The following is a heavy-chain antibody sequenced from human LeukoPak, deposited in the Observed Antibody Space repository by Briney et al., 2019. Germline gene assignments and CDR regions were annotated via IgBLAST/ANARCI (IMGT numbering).Heavy chain of an antibody. J-gene: IGHJ2*01. Sequence: GGSLRLSCAASGFTFSSYSMNWVRQAPGKGLEWVSSISSSSSYIYYADSVKGRFTISRDNAKNSLYLQMNSLRAEDTAVYYCAREWPTMSGRYFDWLLPNDPDWYFDLWGRGTLVTVSS. CDR2: ISSSSSYI. D-gene: IGHD3-9*01. V-gene: IGHV3-21*01. CDR1: GFTFSSYS. CDR3: AREWPTMSGRYFDWLLPNDPDWYFDL.